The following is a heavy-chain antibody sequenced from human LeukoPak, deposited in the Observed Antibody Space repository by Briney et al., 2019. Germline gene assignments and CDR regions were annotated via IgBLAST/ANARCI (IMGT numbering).Heavy chain of an antibody. V-gene: IGHV3-30*05. CDR3: ARGGRVVPAAILAY. J-gene: IGHJ4*02. CDR2: ISYDGSNK. CDR1: GFTFSSYG. D-gene: IGHD2-2*01. Sequence: GRSLRLSCAASGFTFSSYGMHWVRQAPGKGLEWVAVISYDGSNKYYADSVKGRFTISRDNSKNTLYLQMNSLRAEDTAVYYCARGGRVVPAAILAYWGQGTLVTVSS.